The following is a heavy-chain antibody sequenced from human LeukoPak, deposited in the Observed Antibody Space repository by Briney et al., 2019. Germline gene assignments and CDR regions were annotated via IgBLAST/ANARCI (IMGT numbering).Heavy chain of an antibody. Sequence: GGSLRLSCAASGFTFDDYALHWVRQAPGKGLEWVSAISGSGGSTYYADSVKGRFTISRDNSKNTLYLQMNSLRAEDTAVYYCAKGASGSLGDFDYWGQGTLVTVSS. V-gene: IGHV3-23*01. CDR2: ISGSGGST. J-gene: IGHJ4*02. D-gene: IGHD1-26*01. CDR3: AKGASGSLGDFDY. CDR1: GFTFDDYA.